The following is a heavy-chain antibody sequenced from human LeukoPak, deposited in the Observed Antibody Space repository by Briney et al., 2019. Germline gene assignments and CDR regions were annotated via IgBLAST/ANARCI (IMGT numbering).Heavy chain of an antibody. CDR2: ISYDGSNK. V-gene: IGHV3-30*18. Sequence: PGGSLRLSCAASGFTFSSYGMHWVRQAPGKGLEWVAVISYDGSNKYYAASVKGRFTISRDNSKNTLYLQMNSLRAEDTAVYYCAKDRRVQIWPLYYFDYWGQGTLVTVSS. CDR3: AKDRRVQIWPLYYFDY. CDR1: GFTFSSYG. J-gene: IGHJ4*02. D-gene: IGHD5-18*01.